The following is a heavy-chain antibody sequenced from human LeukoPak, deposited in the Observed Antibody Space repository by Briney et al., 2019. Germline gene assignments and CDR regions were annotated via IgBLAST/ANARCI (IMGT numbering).Heavy chain of an antibody. J-gene: IGHJ5*02. D-gene: IGHD3-10*01. CDR1: GFTFSSYW. CDR3: ARVVRGVISSWFDP. CDR2: IKQDGSEK. Sequence: GGPLRLSCAASGFTFSSYWMSWVRQAPGKGLEWVANIKQDGSEKYYVDSVKGRFTISRDNAKNSLYLQMNSLRAEDTAVYYCARVVRGVISSWFDPWGQGTLVTVSS. V-gene: IGHV3-7*03.